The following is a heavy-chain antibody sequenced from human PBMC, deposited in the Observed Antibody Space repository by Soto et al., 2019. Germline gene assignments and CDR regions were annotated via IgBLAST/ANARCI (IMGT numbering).Heavy chain of an antibody. Sequence: GGSLRLSCAASGFTFSSYGMHWVRQAPGKGLEWVAVIWYDGSNKYYADSVKGRFTISRDNSKNTLYLQMNSLRAEDTAVYYCASSYYYDSSGYGPWGQGTLVTSP. J-gene: IGHJ5*02. CDR3: ASSYYYDSSGYGP. D-gene: IGHD3-22*01. V-gene: IGHV3-33*01. CDR1: GFTFSSYG. CDR2: IWYDGSNK.